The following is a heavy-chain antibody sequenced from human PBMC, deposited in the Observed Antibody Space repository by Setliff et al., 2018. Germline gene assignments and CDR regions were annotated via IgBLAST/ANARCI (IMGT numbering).Heavy chain of an antibody. Sequence: GSLRLSCAASGFTFSDYYMTWVRQAPGKGLEWVSLIYSDGSAYYADSVKGRFTISRDNSRNTLYLQMNSLRAEDTAVYYCAKSGGYCSSTSCYSYYYYMDVWGKGTTVTVS. CDR3: AKSGGYCSSTSCYSYYYYMDV. D-gene: IGHD2-2*02. CDR2: IYSDGSA. J-gene: IGHJ6*03. V-gene: IGHV3-66*01. CDR1: GFTFSDYY.